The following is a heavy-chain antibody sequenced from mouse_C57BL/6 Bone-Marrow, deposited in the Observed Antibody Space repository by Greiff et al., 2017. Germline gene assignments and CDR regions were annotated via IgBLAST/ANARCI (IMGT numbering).Heavy chain of an antibody. CDR2: ISSGSSTL. CDR1: GFTFSDYG. J-gene: IGHJ2*01. CDR3: ARIDWGNDFDY. D-gene: IGHD2-1*01. V-gene: IGHV5-17*01. Sequence: EVKLMESGGGLVKPGGSLKLSCAASGFTFSDYGMHWVRQAPETGLEWVAYISSGSSTLYYADTVKGRFTISRDNAKNTLFLQMTSLRSEDTAMYYCARIDWGNDFDYWGQGTTLTVSS.